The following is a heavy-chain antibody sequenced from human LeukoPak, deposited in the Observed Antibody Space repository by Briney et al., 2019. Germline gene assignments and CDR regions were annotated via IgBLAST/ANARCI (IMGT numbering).Heavy chain of an antibody. D-gene: IGHD2-21*01. Sequence: SVKVTCKASGYTFTSYDINWVRQAPGQGLEWMGGIIPIFGTANYAQKFQGRVTITTDESTSTAYMELSSLRSEDTAVYYCASSPGVKFDPWGQGTLVTVSS. CDR3: ASSPGVKFDP. CDR2: IIPIFGTA. V-gene: IGHV1-69*05. CDR1: GYTFTSYD. J-gene: IGHJ5*02.